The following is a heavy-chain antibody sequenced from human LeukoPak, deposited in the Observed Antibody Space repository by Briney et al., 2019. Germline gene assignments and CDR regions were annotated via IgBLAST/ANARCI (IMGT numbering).Heavy chain of an antibody. Sequence: ASVKVACKASGYTFTRYYIHWVRQAPGRGLEWMAWINPNSGGTNYAQKFQGRVTMTRDTSISTAYMELSRLTSDDTAVYYCARPPYSSGWTQYFFDYWGQGTLVTVSS. CDR2: INPNSGGT. CDR1: GYTFTRYY. V-gene: IGHV1-2*02. CDR3: ARPPYSSGWTQYFFDY. D-gene: IGHD6-19*01. J-gene: IGHJ4*02.